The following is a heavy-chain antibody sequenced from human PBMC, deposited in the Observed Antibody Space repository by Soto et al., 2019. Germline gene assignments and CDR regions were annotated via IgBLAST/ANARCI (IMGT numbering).Heavy chain of an antibody. J-gene: IGHJ4*02. CDR3: AKIAVSGPFDY. CDR1: GASNSSSNC. V-gene: IGHV4-4*02. CDR2: IFQSGST. Sequence: SETLSLTCTISGASNSSSNCWNWVRQPPGKGLEWIGEIFQSGSTNYNPSFKSRVTISMDKPKNQFSLKLSSVTAADTAMYYCAKIAVSGPFDYWGQGILVT. D-gene: IGHD6-19*01.